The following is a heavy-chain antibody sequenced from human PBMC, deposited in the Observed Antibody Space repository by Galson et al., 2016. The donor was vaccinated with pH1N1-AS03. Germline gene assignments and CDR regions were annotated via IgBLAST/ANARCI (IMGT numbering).Heavy chain of an antibody. J-gene: IGHJ2*01. D-gene: IGHD2-21*02. CDR2: IYWNSEK. CDR1: GFSLNTNGVG. V-gene: IGHV2-5*01. Sequence: PALVKPTQTLTLTCDFSGFSLNTNGVGVGWIRQPPGKPLEWLALIYWNSEKRYNPFLKGRLTITKDTSKNQVVLTMTNMAPGDTATYFCARKPTGSMVVTIGVGSFVLWGRGTLVAVSS. CDR3: ARKPTGSMVVTIGVGSFVL.